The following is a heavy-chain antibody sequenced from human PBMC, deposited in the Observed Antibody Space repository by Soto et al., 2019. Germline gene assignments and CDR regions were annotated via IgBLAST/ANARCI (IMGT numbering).Heavy chain of an antibody. D-gene: IGHD3-22*01. Sequence: SESLSLTCTVSGGSISSYYWSWIRQPAGKGLEWIGRIYTSGSTNYNPSLKSRVTMSVDTSKNQFSLKLSSVTAADTAVYYCARDGRSSSGYFLFDVWGQGTTVTVSS. J-gene: IGHJ6*02. CDR3: ARDGRSSSGYFLFDV. V-gene: IGHV4-4*07. CDR2: IYTSGST. CDR1: GGSISSYY.